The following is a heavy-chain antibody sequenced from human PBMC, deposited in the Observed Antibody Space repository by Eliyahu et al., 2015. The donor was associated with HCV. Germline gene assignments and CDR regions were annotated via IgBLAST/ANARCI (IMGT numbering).Heavy chain of an antibody. CDR2: IHYSGST. V-gene: IGHV4-59*01. CDR3: ARGGGGIAVAGTGGWFDP. J-gene: IGHJ5*02. D-gene: IGHD6-19*01. Sequence: PGLVKPSETLSLTCTVSGGSITTYYWSWIRQPPGKGLEWIGYIHYSGSTNYNPSLKXRVTISVDTSKNQFSLNLTSVTAADTAVYYCARGGGGIAVAGTGGWFDPWGQGTLVTVSS. CDR1: GGSITTYY.